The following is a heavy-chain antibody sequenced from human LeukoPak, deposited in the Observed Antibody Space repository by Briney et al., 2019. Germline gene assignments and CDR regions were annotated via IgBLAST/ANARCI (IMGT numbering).Heavy chain of an antibody. CDR1: GFTFRSYA. Sequence: GGSLRLSCAASGFTFRSYAMSWVRQAPGKGLEWVSSISGSGGNTYYADSVKGRFTISRDNSKNTLFLQMNSLRAEDTAVYYCAARTTVTTPADYWGQGTLVTVSS. V-gene: IGHV3-23*01. J-gene: IGHJ4*02. CDR3: AARTTVTTPADY. CDR2: ISGSGGNT. D-gene: IGHD4-17*01.